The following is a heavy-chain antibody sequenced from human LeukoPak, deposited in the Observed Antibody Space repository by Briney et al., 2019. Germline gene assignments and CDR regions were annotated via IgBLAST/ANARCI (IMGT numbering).Heavy chain of an antibody. CDR1: GFTFSSYG. Sequence: PGGSLRLSCAAPGFTFSSYGMHWVRQAPGKGLEWVAFIRYDGSNKYYADSVKGRFTISRDNSKNTLYLQMNSLRAEDTAVYYCAKDLRGYSYGLDYWGQGTLVTVSS. D-gene: IGHD5-18*01. V-gene: IGHV3-30*02. CDR2: IRYDGSNK. J-gene: IGHJ4*02. CDR3: AKDLRGYSYGLDY.